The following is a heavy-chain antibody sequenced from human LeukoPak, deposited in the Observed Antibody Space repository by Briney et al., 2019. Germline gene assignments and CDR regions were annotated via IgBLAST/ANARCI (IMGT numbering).Heavy chain of an antibody. Sequence: PGGSLRLSCAASGFTFSSYAMSWVRQAPGKGPEWVSAISGSGGSTYYADSVKGRFTISRDNSKNTLYLQMNSLRAEDTAVYYCAKSPPREYYDFWSGYQNYYYYYMDVWGKGTTVTVSS. CDR1: GFTFSSYA. D-gene: IGHD3-3*01. V-gene: IGHV3-23*01. CDR2: ISGSGGST. CDR3: AKSPPREYYDFWSGYQNYYYYYMDV. J-gene: IGHJ6*03.